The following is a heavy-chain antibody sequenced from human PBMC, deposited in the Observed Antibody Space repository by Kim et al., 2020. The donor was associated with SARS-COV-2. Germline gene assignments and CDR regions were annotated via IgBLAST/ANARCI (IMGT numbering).Heavy chain of an antibody. D-gene: IGHD4-17*01. J-gene: IGHJ4*02. CDR3: ARMTTVTSFDY. CDR2: R. Sequence: RSYAQKFQCRVTMTRDTYTSTVYMELSSLRLEDTVVYYCARMTTVTSFDYWGQGTLVTVSS. V-gene: IGHV1-46*01.